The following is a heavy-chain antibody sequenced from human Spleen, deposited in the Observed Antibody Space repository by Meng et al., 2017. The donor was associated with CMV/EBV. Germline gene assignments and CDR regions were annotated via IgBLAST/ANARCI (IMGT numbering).Heavy chain of an antibody. Sequence: TFSSFAMSWVRQAPGKGLEWVSIIYGGSSSTYYADSVKGRFTISRDNAKNSLYLQMNSLRAEDTAVYYCARGGRIGYCSSTSCYYFDYWGQGTLVTV. CDR1: TFSSFA. V-gene: IGHV3-23*03. CDR2: IYGGSSST. CDR3: ARGGRIGYCSSTSCYYFDY. D-gene: IGHD2-2*01. J-gene: IGHJ4*02.